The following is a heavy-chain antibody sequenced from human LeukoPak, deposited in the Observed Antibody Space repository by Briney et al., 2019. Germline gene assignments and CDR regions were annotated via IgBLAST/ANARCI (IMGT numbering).Heavy chain of an antibody. Sequence: GGSLRLSCAASGFTVSSNYMSWVRQAPGKGLEWVSVIYSGGSTYYADSVRGRFTISRDNSKNTLYLQMNSLRAEDTAVYYCARGKQQPYFHYYYYGMDVWGQGTTVTVSS. CDR3: ARGKQQPYFHYYYYGMDV. CDR2: IYSGGST. CDR1: GFTVSSNY. J-gene: IGHJ6*02. D-gene: IGHD6-13*01. V-gene: IGHV3-66*01.